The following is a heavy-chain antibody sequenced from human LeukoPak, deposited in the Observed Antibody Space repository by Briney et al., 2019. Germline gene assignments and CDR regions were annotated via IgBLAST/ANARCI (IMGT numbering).Heavy chain of an antibody. J-gene: IGHJ2*01. CDR2: INPSGGST. CDR1: GYTFTSYY. Sequence: GASVKVSCKASGYTFTSYYMHWVRQAPGQGLEWMGVINPSGGSTSYAQKFQDRVTMTRDTSTSTVYMELSSLRSEDTAVYYCARDPHDYGKTSHWYFDLWGRGTLVTVSS. V-gene: IGHV1-46*01. D-gene: IGHD4-17*01. CDR3: ARDPHDYGKTSHWYFDL.